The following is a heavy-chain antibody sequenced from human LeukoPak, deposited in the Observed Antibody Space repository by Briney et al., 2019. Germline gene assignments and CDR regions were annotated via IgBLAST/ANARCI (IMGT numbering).Heavy chain of an antibody. CDR3: ARGQQWLDFDY. J-gene: IGHJ4*02. D-gene: IGHD6-19*01. Sequence: GGSLRLSCAASGFTFNDYYMSWIRQAPGKGLEWVSYISSSSSYTNYADSVKGRFTISRDNAKNSLYLQMNSLRAEDTAVYYCARGQQWLDFDYWGQGTLVTVSS. CDR2: ISSSSSYT. V-gene: IGHV3-11*05. CDR1: GFTFNDYY.